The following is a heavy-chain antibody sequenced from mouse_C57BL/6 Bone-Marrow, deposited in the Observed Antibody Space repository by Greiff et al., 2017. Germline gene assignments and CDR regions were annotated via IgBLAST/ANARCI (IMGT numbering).Heavy chain of an antibody. Sequence: QVQLQQSGPGLVQPSQSLSITCTVSGFSLTSYGVHWVRQSPGKGLEWLGVIWSGGSTDYNTAFISRLSISKDNSKSQVFFKMNSLQADDTAIYYCARAIYYDYLYAMDYWGQGTSVTVSS. CDR2: IWSGGST. V-gene: IGHV2-2*01. CDR1: GFSLTSYG. CDR3: ARAIYYDYLYAMDY. D-gene: IGHD2-4*01. J-gene: IGHJ4*01.